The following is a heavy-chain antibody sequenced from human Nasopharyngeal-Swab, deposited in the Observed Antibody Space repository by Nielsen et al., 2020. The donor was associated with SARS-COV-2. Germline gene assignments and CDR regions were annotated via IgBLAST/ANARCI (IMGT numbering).Heavy chain of an antibody. CDR2: ISWDSGNI. Sequence: SLKISCAASGFTFDDYAIHWVRQAPGRGLEWVSGISWDSGNIGYADSVKGRFTISRDNAKNSLYLQMNSLRAEDTALYYCVKDNLLRAFDLWGQGTMFTVSS. V-gene: IGHV3-9*01. D-gene: IGHD2-15*01. J-gene: IGHJ3*01. CDR1: GFTFDDYA. CDR3: VKDNLLRAFDL.